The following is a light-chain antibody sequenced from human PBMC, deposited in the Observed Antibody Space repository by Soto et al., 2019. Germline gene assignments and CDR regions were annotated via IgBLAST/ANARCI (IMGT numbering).Light chain of an antibody. J-gene: IGLJ2*01. CDR2: GNS. V-gene: IGLV1-40*01. CDR3: QSYDSRLSGWGL. Sequence: QSVLTQPPSVSGAPGQRVTITCTGSSSNIGARYDVHWYQQLPGTAPKLLIYGNSNRPSGVPDRFSGSKSGTSASLAITGLQADDEADHYCQSYDSRLSGWGLFGGGTKQTVL. CDR1: SSNIGARYD.